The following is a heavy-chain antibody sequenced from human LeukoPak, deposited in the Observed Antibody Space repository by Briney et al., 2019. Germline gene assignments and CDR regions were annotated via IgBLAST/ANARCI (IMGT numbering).Heavy chain of an antibody. V-gene: IGHV3-9*01. J-gene: IGHJ4*02. CDR2: ISWNSGSI. CDR3: AKANSSWLRYYFDY. CDR1: GFTFDDYA. D-gene: IGHD6-13*01. Sequence: GRSLRLSCAASGFTFDDYAMHWVRQAPGKGLEWVSGISWNSGSIGYADSVKGRFTISRDNAKNSLYLQVNSLRAEDTALYYCAKANSSWLRYYFDYWAREPWSPSPQ.